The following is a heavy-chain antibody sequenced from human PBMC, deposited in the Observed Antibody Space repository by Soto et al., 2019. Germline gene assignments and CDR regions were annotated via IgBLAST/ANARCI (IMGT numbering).Heavy chain of an antibody. CDR3: ARDLIGFGYTYADV. V-gene: IGHV1-69*12. CDR1: GGTFSNYA. Sequence: QVQLVQSGAEVKKPGSSVKVSCKASGGTFSNYALISWVRQAPGQGLEWMGGIIPIGATVNYAQKFQGRVXXTADESTSTVYMDLGSLRSEDTAVYYCARDLIGFGYTYADVWGQGTTVTVSS. CDR2: IIPIGATV. D-gene: IGHD3-10*01. J-gene: IGHJ6*02.